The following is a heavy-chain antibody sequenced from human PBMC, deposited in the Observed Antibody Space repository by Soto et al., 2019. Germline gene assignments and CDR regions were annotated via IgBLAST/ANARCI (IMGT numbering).Heavy chain of an antibody. CDR2: ITGTGVGI. CDR3: ERASDWGCGSHVNDHGRYFDH. D-gene: IGHD2-15*01. V-gene: IGHV3-23*01. Sequence: EVQLLESGGGLVQPGGSLRLSCAASGFNFGNHAMSWVRQVPGTGLECVSIITGTGVGISYAESVRGRFTIFRDRTMVCLQMKSLGVEDTAVYYYERASDWGCGSHVNDHGRYFDHWGQGTPATVSS. J-gene: IGHJ4*02. CDR1: GFNFGNHA.